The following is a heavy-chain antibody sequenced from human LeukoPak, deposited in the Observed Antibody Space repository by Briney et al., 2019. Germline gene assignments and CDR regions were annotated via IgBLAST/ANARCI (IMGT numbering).Heavy chain of an antibody. Sequence: GGSLRLSCAASGFTFSAYYMSWIRQAPGKGLEWVSYMSSSGGTIYYADSVKGRFTISRDNSKNTLYLQMNSLRAEDTAVYYCARDSEWLALDYWGQGILVTVSS. V-gene: IGHV3-11*04. CDR2: MSSSGGTI. CDR3: ARDSEWLALDY. J-gene: IGHJ4*02. CDR1: GFTFSAYY. D-gene: IGHD6-19*01.